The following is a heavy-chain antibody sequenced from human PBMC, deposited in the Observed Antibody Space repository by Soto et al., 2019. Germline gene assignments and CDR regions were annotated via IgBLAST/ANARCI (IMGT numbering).Heavy chain of an antibody. CDR2: ISWNSGSI. CDR3: AKSRFINRIAVAGIPDY. V-gene: IGHV3-9*01. D-gene: IGHD6-19*01. Sequence: PGGSLRLSCAASGFTFDDYAMHWVRQAPGKGLEWVSGISWNSGSIGYADSVKGRFTISRDNAKNSLYLQMNSLRAEDTALYYCAKSRFINRIAVAGIPDYWGQGTLVTVSS. J-gene: IGHJ4*02. CDR1: GFTFDDYA.